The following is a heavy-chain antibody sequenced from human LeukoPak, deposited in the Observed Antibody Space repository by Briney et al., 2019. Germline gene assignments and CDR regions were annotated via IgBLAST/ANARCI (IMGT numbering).Heavy chain of an antibody. D-gene: IGHD3-10*01. CDR3: ARGASGSYYNWFRY. Sequence: PGGSLRLSCAASGFTVSSNYMSWVRQAPGKGLEWVSIIYSGGITYYADSVKGRFTISRDNSKNTLYLQMNSLRAEDTAVYYCARGASGSYYNWFRYWGQGTLVTVSS. CDR2: IYSGGIT. V-gene: IGHV3-66*01. CDR1: GFTVSSNY. J-gene: IGHJ4*02.